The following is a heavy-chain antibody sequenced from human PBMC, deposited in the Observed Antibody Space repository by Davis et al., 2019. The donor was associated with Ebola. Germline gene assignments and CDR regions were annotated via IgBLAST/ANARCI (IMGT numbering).Heavy chain of an antibody. D-gene: IGHD6-25*01. CDR3: ARDLAASSGAHFFYFGMDV. CDR2: VSAYNGNS. V-gene: IGHV1-18*01. J-gene: IGHJ6*04. Sequence: AASVKVSCKASGYTFTSYGISWVRQAPGQGLEWMGWVSAYNGNSNYAQKFQDRVTMTTDTSTSTAYMELRSLTSDDTAVYYCARDLAASSGAHFFYFGMDVWGEGTSVAVSS. CDR1: GYTFTSYG.